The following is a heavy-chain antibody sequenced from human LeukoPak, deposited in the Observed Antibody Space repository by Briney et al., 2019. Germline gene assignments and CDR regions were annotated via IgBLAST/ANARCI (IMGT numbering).Heavy chain of an antibody. CDR3: ARGRIAAAGPNDY. V-gene: IGHV1-46*01. Sequence: ASVKVSCKASGYTFTSYYMHWVRQAPGQGLEWMGIINPSGGSTSYAQKFQGRVTMTRDTSTSTAYMELRSLRSDDTAVYYCARGRIAAAGPNDYWGQGTLVTVSS. J-gene: IGHJ4*02. D-gene: IGHD6-13*01. CDR1: GYTFTSYY. CDR2: INPSGGST.